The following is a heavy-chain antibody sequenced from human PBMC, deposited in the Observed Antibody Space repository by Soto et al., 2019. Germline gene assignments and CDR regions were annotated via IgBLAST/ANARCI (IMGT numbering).Heavy chain of an antibody. J-gene: IGHJ3*02. V-gene: IGHV3-7*01. CDR3: LVTTSAVDI. CDR1: GFTLNNFW. Sequence: EVQLVESGGDLAQPGGSLRLSCAASGFTLNNFWVNWVRQAPGKGLEWVANIKQGGIERNYVDSVKGRFTISRDDTKNSLFLQMNNLRVEDAAIYYCLVTTSAVDIWGRGTTVTVSS. D-gene: IGHD4-17*01. CDR2: IKQGGIER.